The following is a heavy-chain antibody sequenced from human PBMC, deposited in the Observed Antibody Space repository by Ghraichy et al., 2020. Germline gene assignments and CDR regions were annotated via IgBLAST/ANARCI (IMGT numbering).Heavy chain of an antibody. D-gene: IGHD2-8*02. CDR2: VYYNGDT. CDR3: ARDRTLGTYWHGLDV. V-gene: IGHV4-59*01. J-gene: IGHJ6*02. Sequence: SQTLSLTCTVSGGSINNYKWSWIRKSPGRGLEWIGYVYYNGDTKNNPSLESRLTMSVDTSQNQVSLKLSSVTAADTAIYYCARDRTLGTYWHGLDVWGQGITVTVSS. CDR1: GGSINNYK.